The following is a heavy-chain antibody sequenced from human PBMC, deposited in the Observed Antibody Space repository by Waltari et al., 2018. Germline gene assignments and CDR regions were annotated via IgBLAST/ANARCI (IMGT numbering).Heavy chain of an antibody. CDR2: IYWDDDK. D-gene: IGHD3-9*01. V-gene: IGHV2-5*02. CDR1: GFSLLTRGVG. CDR3: AHSDILTGYQRFDY. Sequence: QITLKESGPTLVQPTQTPTLTCTFAGFSLLTRGVGVGWIRPPPGKALEWLALIYWDDDKRYSPSLKSRLTITKDTSKNQVVLTMTNMDPVDTATYYCAHSDILTGYQRFDYWGQGTLVTVSS. J-gene: IGHJ4*02.